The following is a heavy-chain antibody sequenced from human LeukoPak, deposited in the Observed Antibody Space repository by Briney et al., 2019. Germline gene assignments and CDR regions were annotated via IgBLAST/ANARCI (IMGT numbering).Heavy chain of an antibody. V-gene: IGHV3-23*01. J-gene: IGHJ6*02. D-gene: IGHD3-3*01. CDR3: AKLESTYNYYGMDV. Sequence: GGSLRLSCAAAGFTFSSNVMSWVRQPPGKGLEWVSGISGSGGSTHYADSVKGRFTISRDKSKNTLYLQMNSLRVEDTAVYYCAKLESTYNYYGMDVWGQGTTVTVS. CDR2: ISGSGGST. CDR1: GFTFSSNV.